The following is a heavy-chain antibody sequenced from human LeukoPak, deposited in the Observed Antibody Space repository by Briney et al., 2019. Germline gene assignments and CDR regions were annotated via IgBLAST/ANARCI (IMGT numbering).Heavy chain of an antibody. D-gene: IGHD6-13*01. J-gene: IGHJ6*03. CDR3: ARDPGSSYSSSWYDYYYMDV. CDR2: INPNSGGT. CDR1: GYTFTGYY. V-gene: IGHV1-2*02. Sequence: ASVKASCKASGYTFTGYYIHWVRQAPGQGLEWMGWINPNSGGTYYAQKFQGRVTMTRDTSISTAYMELSRLRSDDTAVYYCARDPGSSYSSSWYDYYYMDVWGKGTTVTISS.